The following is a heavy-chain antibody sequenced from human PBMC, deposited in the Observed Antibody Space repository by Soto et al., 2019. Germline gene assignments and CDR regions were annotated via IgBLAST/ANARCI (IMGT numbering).Heavy chain of an antibody. D-gene: IGHD1-26*01. CDR3: ARDGGSSTSNWFDP. V-gene: IGHV1-24*01. J-gene: IGHJ5*02. Sequence: ASVKVSCKVSGYTLTELSMHWVRQAPGKGLEWMGGFDPEDGETIYAQKFQGRVTMTEDTSTDTAYMELRSLRSDDTAVYYCARDGGSSTSNWFDPWGQGTLVTVSS. CDR2: FDPEDGET. CDR1: GYTLTELS.